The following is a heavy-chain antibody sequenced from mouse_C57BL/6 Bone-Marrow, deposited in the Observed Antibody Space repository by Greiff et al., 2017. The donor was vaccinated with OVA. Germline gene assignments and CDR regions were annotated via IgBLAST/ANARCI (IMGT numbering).Heavy chain of an antibody. CDR1: GYTFTSYW. Sequence: QVHVKQPGAELVKPGASVKMSCKASGYTFTSYWITWVKQRPGQGLEWIGDIYPGSGSNNYNEKFKSKATLTVDTSSSTAYMQLSSLTSEDSAVYYCARSKGNRHWGQGTTLTVSS. CDR3: ARSKGNRH. J-gene: IGHJ2*01. CDR2: IYPGSGSN. D-gene: IGHD2-1*01. V-gene: IGHV1-55*01.